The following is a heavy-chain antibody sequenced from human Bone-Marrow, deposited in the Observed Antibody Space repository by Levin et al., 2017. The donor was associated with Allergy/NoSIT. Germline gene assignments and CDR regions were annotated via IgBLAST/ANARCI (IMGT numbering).Heavy chain of an antibody. Sequence: GESLKISCAASGFNFASYGMNWVRQAPGKGLEWVSSISGTGRHIYLADSLKGRFTISRDNAKNSLSLQMNNLRVEDTAVFYCAKNEGPFSSSFAFDCWGQGALVTVSS. J-gene: IGHJ4*02. V-gene: IGHV3-21*01. CDR2: ISGTGRHI. CDR3: AKNEGPFSSSFAFDC. CDR1: GFNFASYG. D-gene: IGHD2-2*01.